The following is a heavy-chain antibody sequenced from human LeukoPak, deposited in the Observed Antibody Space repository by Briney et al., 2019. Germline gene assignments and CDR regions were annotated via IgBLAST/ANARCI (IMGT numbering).Heavy chain of an antibody. D-gene: IGHD3-22*01. V-gene: IGHV1-69*05. CDR2: IIPIFGTA. J-gene: IGHJ4*02. CDR1: GGTFSSYA. Sequence: SVKVSCKASGGTFSSYAISWVRQAPGQGLEWMGRIIPIFGTANYAQKFQGRVTITTDESTSTAYMELSSLRSEDTAVYYCASVLWDSSGYLFDYWGQGTLVTVSS. CDR3: ASVLWDSSGYLFDY.